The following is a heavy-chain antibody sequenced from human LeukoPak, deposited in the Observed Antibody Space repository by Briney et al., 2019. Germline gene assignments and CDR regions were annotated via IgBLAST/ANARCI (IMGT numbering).Heavy chain of an antibody. D-gene: IGHD3-10*01. J-gene: IGHJ4*02. CDR1: GLTFSRFW. CDR3: ARDPLLWFGESLDY. Sequence: GVSVRLSCAASGLTFSRFWVSWVRQARGKGLEWVANIKQDGSEKYYVDSVKGRFTISRDNAKNSLYLQMNRLRAEDTAVYYCARDPLLWFGESLDYWGQGTLVTVSS. CDR2: IKQDGSEK. V-gene: IGHV3-7*01.